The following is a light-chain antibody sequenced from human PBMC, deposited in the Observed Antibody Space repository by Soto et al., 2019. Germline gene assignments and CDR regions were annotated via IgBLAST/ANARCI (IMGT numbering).Light chain of an antibody. CDR3: HQFGDSPQT. Sequence: EIVMTQSPATLSVSTGERATLSCRASQSVSIDLAWYQQKPGQAPRLLIYGASNRATGIPDRFSGSGSGTDFTLTISRLEPEDFAVYYCHQFGDSPQTFGQGTKVDIK. CDR2: GAS. CDR1: QSVSID. J-gene: IGKJ1*01. V-gene: IGKV3-20*01.